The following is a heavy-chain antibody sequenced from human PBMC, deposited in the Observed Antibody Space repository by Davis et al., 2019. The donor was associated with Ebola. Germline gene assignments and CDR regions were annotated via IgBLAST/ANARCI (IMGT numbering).Heavy chain of an antibody. V-gene: IGHV4-31*03. CDR3: AGGPGIPASIDH. J-gene: IGHJ4*02. CDR2: VYYSGAT. Sequence: PSETLSLTCTASGGSFDSGGFYWSWIRQLPGKGLEWIGYVYYSGATYHNPSLTGRVTLSLDTSGNRFSLRLRSVTAADTAVYYCAGGPGIPASIDHWGQGTLVTVSS. CDR1: GGSFDSGGFY. D-gene: IGHD1-1*01.